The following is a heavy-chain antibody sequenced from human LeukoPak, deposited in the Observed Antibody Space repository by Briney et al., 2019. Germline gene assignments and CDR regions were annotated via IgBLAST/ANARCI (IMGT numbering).Heavy chain of an antibody. CDR2: IIPVFGTA. D-gene: IGHD3-16*02. Sequence: SVKVSCKXSGGTFSSYAISWVRQAPGQGLEWMGRIIPVFGTANYAQKFQGRVTITTDESTSTAYMELSSLRSEDTAVYYCARDARLLRLGELSYFDYWGQGTLVTVSS. V-gene: IGHV1-69*05. J-gene: IGHJ4*02. CDR3: ARDARLLRLGELSYFDY. CDR1: GGTFSSYA.